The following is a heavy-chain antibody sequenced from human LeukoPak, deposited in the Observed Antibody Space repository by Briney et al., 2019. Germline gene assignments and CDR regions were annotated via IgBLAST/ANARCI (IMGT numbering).Heavy chain of an antibody. CDR1: GFTVSSNY. Sequence: GGSLRLSCAASGFTVSSNYMSWVRQAPGKGLEWVSVIYSGGSTYYADSVKGRFTISRDNSKNTLYLQMNSLRAEDTAVYYCASPGRWLQFPFDYWGQGTLVTVSS. CDR3: ASPGRWLQFPFDY. D-gene: IGHD5-24*01. CDR2: IYSGGST. J-gene: IGHJ4*02. V-gene: IGHV3-53*01.